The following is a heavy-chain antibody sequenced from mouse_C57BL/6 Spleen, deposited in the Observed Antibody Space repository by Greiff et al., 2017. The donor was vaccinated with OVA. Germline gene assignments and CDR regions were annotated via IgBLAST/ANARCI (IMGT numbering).Heavy chain of an antibody. CDR3: ARSYYGRGYFDY. CDR2: IDPNSGGT. D-gene: IGHD1-1*01. V-gene: IGHV1-72*01. Sequence: QQSCKASGYTFTSYWMHWVKQRPGRGLEWIGRIDPNSGGTKYNEKFKSKATLTVDKPSSTAYMQLSSLTSEDSAVYYCARSYYGRGYFDYWGQGTTLTVSS. J-gene: IGHJ2*01. CDR1: GYTFTSYW.